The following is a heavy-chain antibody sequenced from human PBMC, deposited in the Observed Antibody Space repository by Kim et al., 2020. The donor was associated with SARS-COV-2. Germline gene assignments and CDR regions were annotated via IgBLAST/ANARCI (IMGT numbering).Heavy chain of an antibody. CDR3: ARHPGCDSAGCQMGPDY. V-gene: IGHV4-39*01. CDR2: IYYSGST. CDR1: GASISRSNYY. Sequence: SETLSLTCSVSGASISRSNYYWGWVRQPPGKGLEWIGNIYYSGSTRYSPSLRGRVAISVDTSKNQFSLTLNSVTAADTARYFCARHPGCDSAGCQMGPDYWGQGTLVSVSS. D-gene: IGHD2-21*01. J-gene: IGHJ4*02.